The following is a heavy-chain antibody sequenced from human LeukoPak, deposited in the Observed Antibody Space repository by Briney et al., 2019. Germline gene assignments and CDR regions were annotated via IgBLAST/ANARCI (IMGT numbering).Heavy chain of an antibody. CDR1: GFTFGTYA. V-gene: IGHV3-23*01. CDR2: ISDTGRT. J-gene: IGHJ3*01. CDR3: ARSQSGVFDV. D-gene: IGHD2-8*01. Sequence: GGSLRLSCAASGFTFGTYAMSWFRQAPGKGLEWVSGISDTGRTYYPDSVKGRFTISRDNAENTLYLQMNSLRAEDTALYYCARSQSGVFDVWGQGTMVTVSS.